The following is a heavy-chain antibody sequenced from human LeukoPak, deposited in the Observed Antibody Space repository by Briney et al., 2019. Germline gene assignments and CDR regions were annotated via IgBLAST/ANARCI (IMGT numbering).Heavy chain of an antibody. CDR3: ATLAVAGPSASSVDAFDI. CDR1: GFTFDDYA. Sequence: PGGSLRLSCAASGFTFDDYAMHWVRQAPGKGLEWVSGISWNSGSIGYADSVKGRFTISRDNAKNSLYLQMNSLRAEDTALYYCATLAVAGPSASSVDAFDIWGQGTMVTVSS. CDR2: ISWNSGSI. D-gene: IGHD6-19*01. V-gene: IGHV3-9*01. J-gene: IGHJ3*02.